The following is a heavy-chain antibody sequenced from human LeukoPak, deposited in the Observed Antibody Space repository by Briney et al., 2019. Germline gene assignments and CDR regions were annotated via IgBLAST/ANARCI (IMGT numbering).Heavy chain of an antibody. CDR2: IYDSGYA. J-gene: IGHJ5*02. V-gene: IGHV4-59*02. Sequence: SETLSLTCTISGGSVSTYYWTWIRQSPGKGLEWIGYIYDSGYANYNPSLKNRVTISVDTSKNQFSLKLSSVTAADTAVYYCARRHYCSSTSCSRSFDPWGQGTLVTVSS. CDR3: ARRHYCSSTSCSRSFDP. CDR1: GGSVSTYY. D-gene: IGHD2-2*01.